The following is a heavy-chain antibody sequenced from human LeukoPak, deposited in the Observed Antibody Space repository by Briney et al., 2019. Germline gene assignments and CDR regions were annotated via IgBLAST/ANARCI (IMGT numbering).Heavy chain of an antibody. Sequence: LTGGSLRLSCAASGFTFSNYGMHWVRQAPGKGLEWVTFIRFDGINKYYADSVKGRFTISRANSKSTLFLQMNSLRAEDTAIYYCAKDTLIFDNSNSGVDYWGQGTLVTVSS. CDR2: IRFDGINK. D-gene: IGHD2/OR15-2a*01. J-gene: IGHJ4*02. CDR3: AKDTLIFDNSNSGVDY. CDR1: GFTFSNYG. V-gene: IGHV3-30*02.